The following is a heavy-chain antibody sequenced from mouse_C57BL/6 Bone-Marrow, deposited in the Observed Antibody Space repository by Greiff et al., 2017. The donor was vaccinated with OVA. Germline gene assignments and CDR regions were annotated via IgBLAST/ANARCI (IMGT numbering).Heavy chain of an antibody. D-gene: IGHD1-1*01. CDR3: TNLEPRWVVADY. V-gene: IGHV1-15*01. CDR2: IDPETGGT. CDR1: GYTFTDYE. Sequence: VQLKESGAELVRPGASVTLSCKASGYTFTDYEMHWVKQTPVHGLEWIGAIDPETGGTAYNQKFKGKAILTADKSSSTAYMELRSLTSEYSAVYYCTNLEPRWVVADYWGQGTTLTVSS. J-gene: IGHJ2*01.